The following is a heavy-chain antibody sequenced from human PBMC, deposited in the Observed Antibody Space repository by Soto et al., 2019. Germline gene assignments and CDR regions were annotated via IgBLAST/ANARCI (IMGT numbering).Heavy chain of an antibody. J-gene: IGHJ3*02. Sequence: SETLSLTCTVSGGSISSNSCYWGWIRQPPGKRLDWIASIFYSGSIYYNPSLKSRVTISVATSKNQFSLKLSSVTAADTAVYYCAKGGSESYSNAFDIWGQGAMVTVSS. V-gene: IGHV4-39*01. CDR2: IFYSGSI. CDR3: AKGGSESYSNAFDI. D-gene: IGHD3-10*01. CDR1: GGSISSNSCY.